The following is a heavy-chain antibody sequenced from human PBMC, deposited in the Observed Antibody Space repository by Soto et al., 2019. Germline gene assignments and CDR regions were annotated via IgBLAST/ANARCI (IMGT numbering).Heavy chain of an antibody. D-gene: IGHD2-2*01. J-gene: IGHJ3*01. V-gene: IGHV1-69*02. Sequence: QVHLIQSGAEVKKPGSSVKVSCKAAGGTFNTYTLIWVRQAPGHGLEWMGRIIPMVTVTNSAQKFQGRLTLTAEKSTGTAFMELTSLRSDDPAVYYCSIGSWSAETFDVWGQGTMVTVSS. CDR1: GGTFNTYT. CDR3: SIGSWSAETFDV. CDR2: IIPMVTVT.